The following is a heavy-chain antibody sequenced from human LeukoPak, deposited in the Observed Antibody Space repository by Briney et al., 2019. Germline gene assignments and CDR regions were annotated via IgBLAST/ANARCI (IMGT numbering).Heavy chain of an antibody. D-gene: IGHD1-20*01. CDR3: ARSRSGYNPWFDP. V-gene: IGHV4-39*01. CDR1: GGSISSSSYY. Sequence: PSETLSLTCTVSGGSISSSSYYWGWIRQPPGKGLEWIGSIYYSGSTYYNPSLKSRVTISVDTSKNQFSLKLSSVTAADTAVYYCARSRSGYNPWFDPWGQGTLVTVSS. CDR2: IYYSGST. J-gene: IGHJ5*02.